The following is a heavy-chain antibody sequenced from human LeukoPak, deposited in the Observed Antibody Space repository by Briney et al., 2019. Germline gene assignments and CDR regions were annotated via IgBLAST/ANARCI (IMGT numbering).Heavy chain of an antibody. Sequence: GGTLRLSFAASGFTFSNYGMSWVGQAPGKGLESVSAISFTGGTRYYVDSVKGRFTISRHNSNDTLYLQRNRVRSEDTTIYYCVKNGDRGAYCSGGSCSPYYYYYMDVWGKGTTVTISS. CDR2: ISFTGGTR. D-gene: IGHD2-15*01. V-gene: IGHV3-23*01. J-gene: IGHJ6*03. CDR3: VKNGDRGAYCSGGSCSPYYYYYMDV. CDR1: GFTFSNYG.